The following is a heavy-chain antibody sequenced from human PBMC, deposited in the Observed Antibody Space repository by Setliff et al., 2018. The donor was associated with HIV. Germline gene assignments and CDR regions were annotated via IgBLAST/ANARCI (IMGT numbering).Heavy chain of an antibody. J-gene: IGHJ6*03. CDR2: IKQDGTET. CDR1: GFTFSSYW. Sequence: PGGSLRLSCTASGFTFSSYWMTWVRQAPGKGLEWVANIKQDGTETYYVDSVTGRFTISRDNAKNSLYLRMTSLKTEDTAIYYCATGSSFDYYYMDVWGKGTAVTVSS. CDR3: ATGSSFDYYYMDV. V-gene: IGHV3-7*03. D-gene: IGHD6-6*01.